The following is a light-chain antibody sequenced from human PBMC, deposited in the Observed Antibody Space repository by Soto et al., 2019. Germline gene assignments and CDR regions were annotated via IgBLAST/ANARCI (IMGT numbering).Light chain of an antibody. V-gene: IGKV1-33*01. CDR3: QQYDDLPIT. J-gene: IGKJ5*01. CDR1: RDIDKF. CDR2: DAS. Sequence: IPITQSPASMLTSVGDRVTITCQSSRDIDKFLNWYRQKPGKATKLLIDDASNLATGVPSRFSGSGSGTHFTFTISSLQPEDVATYYCQQYDDLPITFGQGTRMEI.